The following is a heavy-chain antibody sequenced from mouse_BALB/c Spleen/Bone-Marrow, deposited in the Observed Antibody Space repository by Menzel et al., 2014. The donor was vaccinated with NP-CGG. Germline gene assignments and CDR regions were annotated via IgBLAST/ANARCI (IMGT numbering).Heavy chain of an antibody. CDR1: GFDFSRYW. J-gene: IGHJ3*01. CDR3: ARRGDGYYWFAY. Sequence: VQLQQSGGGLVQPGGSLKLSCAASGFDFSRYWMSWVRQAPGKGLEWIGEINPDSSTINYTPSLKDKFITSRDNAKNTLYLQMSKVRSEDTALYYCARRGDGYYWFAYWGQGTLVTVSA. CDR2: INPDSSTI. D-gene: IGHD2-3*01. V-gene: IGHV4-1*02.